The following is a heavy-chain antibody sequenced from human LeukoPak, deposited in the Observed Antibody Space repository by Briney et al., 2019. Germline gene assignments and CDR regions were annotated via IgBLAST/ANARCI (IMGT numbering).Heavy chain of an antibody. CDR3: ARDYGGSSPFDY. Sequence: GGSLRLSCAASGFTFSSYEMHWVRQAPGKGLEWVSYISSSGSTIYYADSVKGRFTISRDNAKNSLYLQMNSLRAEDTAVYYCARDYGGSSPFDYWGQGTLVSVSS. CDR1: GFTFSSYE. D-gene: IGHD4-23*01. V-gene: IGHV3-48*03. J-gene: IGHJ4*02. CDR2: ISSSGSTI.